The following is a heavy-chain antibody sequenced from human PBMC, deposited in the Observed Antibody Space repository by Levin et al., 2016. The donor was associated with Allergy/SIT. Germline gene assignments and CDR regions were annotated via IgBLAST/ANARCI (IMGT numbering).Heavy chain of an antibody. Sequence: GGSLRLSCAASGFTFSDYYMSWIRQAPGKGLEWVSYISSSSSYTNYADSVKGRFTISRDNSKNTLYLQMNSLRAEDTAVYYCASGVGYSSSWYKGMDVWGQGTTVTVSS. CDR3: ASGVGYSSSWYKGMDV. D-gene: IGHD6-13*01. CDR2: ISSSSSYT. CDR1: GFTFSDYY. V-gene: IGHV3-11*06. J-gene: IGHJ6*02.